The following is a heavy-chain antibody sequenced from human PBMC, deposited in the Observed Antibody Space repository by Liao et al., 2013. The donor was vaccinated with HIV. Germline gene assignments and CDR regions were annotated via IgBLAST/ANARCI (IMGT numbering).Heavy chain of an antibody. D-gene: IGHD3-10*01. J-gene: IGHJ3*02. V-gene: IGHV4-34*01. CDR2: INHSGSI. Sequence: QVQLQQWGAGLLKPSETLSLTCAVYGDTFSGYYWSWIRQPPGKGLEWIGEINHSGSIKYNPSLKSRITISVDTSKNQFSLRLNLTAADTALYFCARGGRKFYDSGSYYIRGYAFDIWGQGTRVTVSS. CDR3: ARGGRKFYDSGSYYIRGYAFDI. CDR1: GDTFSGYY.